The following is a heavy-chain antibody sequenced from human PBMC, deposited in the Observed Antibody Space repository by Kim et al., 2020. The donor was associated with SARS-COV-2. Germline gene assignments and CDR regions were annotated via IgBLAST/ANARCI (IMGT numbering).Heavy chain of an antibody. Sequence: YHPSLKTRFTISKDTSKNQVVLRMTNVDPVDTATYYCARSHSGQLARRFDYWGQGTLVTVSS. V-gene: IGHV2-70*01. J-gene: IGHJ4*02. D-gene: IGHD3-10*01. CDR3: ARSHSGQLARRFDY.